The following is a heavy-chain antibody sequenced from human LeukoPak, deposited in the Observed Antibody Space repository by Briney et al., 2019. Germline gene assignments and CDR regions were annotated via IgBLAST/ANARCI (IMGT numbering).Heavy chain of an antibody. Sequence: GGSLRLSCAASGLTFSTYWMNWVRQAPGKGLEWVAVISYDGSNKYYADSVKGRFTISRDNSKNTLYLQMNSLRAEDTAVYYCARAEDYYDSSGYLDYWGQGTLVTVSS. CDR2: ISYDGSNK. CDR1: GLTFSTYW. D-gene: IGHD3-22*01. J-gene: IGHJ4*02. V-gene: IGHV3-30-3*01. CDR3: ARAEDYYDSSGYLDY.